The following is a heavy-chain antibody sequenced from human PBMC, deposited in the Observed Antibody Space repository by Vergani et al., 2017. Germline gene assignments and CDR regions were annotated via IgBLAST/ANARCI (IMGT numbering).Heavy chain of an antibody. Sequence: QVQLVQSGAEVKKPGASVKVSCKASGYTFTSYAMHWVRQAPGQRLEWMGWINTGNGNTKYSQKFQGRVTITRDTSASTAYMELSSLISEDTAVYYCARDSLPYSGSYYFDYWGQGTLVTVSS. CDR1: GYTFTSYA. CDR2: INTGNGNT. V-gene: IGHV1-3*04. J-gene: IGHJ4*02. D-gene: IGHD1-26*01. CDR3: ARDSLPYSGSYYFDY.